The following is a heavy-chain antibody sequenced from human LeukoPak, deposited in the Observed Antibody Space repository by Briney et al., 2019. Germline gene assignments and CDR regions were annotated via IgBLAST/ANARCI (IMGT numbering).Heavy chain of an antibody. V-gene: IGHV3-53*01. CDR1: GFIVSSNY. CDR2: IYSGGST. CDR3: ARSLVAGDYGYFDS. D-gene: IGHD6-19*01. J-gene: IGHJ4*02. Sequence: GGSLRLSCAASGFIVSSNYMSWVCQAPGKGLEWVSVIYSGGSTYYADSVKGRFTISRDNSKNTLHLQMDSLRAEDTAVYYCARSLVAGDYGYFDSWGQGTLVTVSS.